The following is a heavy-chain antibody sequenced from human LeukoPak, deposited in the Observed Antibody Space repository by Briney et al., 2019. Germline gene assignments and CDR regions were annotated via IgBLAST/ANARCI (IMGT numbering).Heavy chain of an antibody. J-gene: IGHJ6*03. V-gene: IGHV1-8*03. CDR2: LNPNTGKT. D-gene: IGHD7-27*01. CDR3: ARGPLTGEHYHYYMDV. Sequence: AAVTVSFKASVYSFTTFNINWVRQAPGQGLEGMGWLNPNTGKTGYAQKFQDRVTITGNSSISTVDMELSSLTSDDTAVYYCARGPLTGEHYHYYMDVWGKGPTVTVSS. CDR1: VYSFTTFN.